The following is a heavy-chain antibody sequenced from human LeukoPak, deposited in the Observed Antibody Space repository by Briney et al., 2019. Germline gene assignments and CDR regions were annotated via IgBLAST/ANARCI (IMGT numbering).Heavy chain of an antibody. CDR1: GYTFTGYY. V-gene: IGHV1-2*06. Sequence: ASVKVSCKASGYTFTGYYMHWVRQAPGQGLEWMGRINPNSGGTNYAQKFQGRVTITRDTSISTAYMELSRLRSDDTAVYYCARGGTTVTYPSHYWGQGTLVTVSS. CDR2: INPNSGGT. D-gene: IGHD4-17*01. J-gene: IGHJ4*02. CDR3: ARGGTTVTYPSHY.